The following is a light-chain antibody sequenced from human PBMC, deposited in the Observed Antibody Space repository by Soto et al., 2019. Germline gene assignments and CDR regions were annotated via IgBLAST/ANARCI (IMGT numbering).Light chain of an antibody. CDR2: AAS. Sequence: EIVLTQSPVTLSVSPGEGATLSCRASQSVAGDLAWYQRTPGQVPRLLIYAASTRATGIPARFSGSGSGTDFTLTISSLQSEDFAVYYCQQYNKWPLTFGGGTKVDIK. CDR3: QQYNKWPLT. J-gene: IGKJ4*01. CDR1: QSVAGD. V-gene: IGKV3-15*01.